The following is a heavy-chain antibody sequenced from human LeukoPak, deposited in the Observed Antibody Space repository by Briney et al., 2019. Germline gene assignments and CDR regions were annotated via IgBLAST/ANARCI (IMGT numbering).Heavy chain of an antibody. D-gene: IGHD6-13*01. CDR2: IYYSGST. V-gene: IGHV4-39*07. CDR3: ARADSSSWKYYYYYYYMDV. Sequence: SETLSLTCTVSGGSISSSSYYWGWIRQPPGKGLEWIGSIYYSGSTYYNPSLKSRVTISVDTSKNQSSLKLSSVTAADTAVYYCARADSSSWKYYYYYYYMDVWGKGTTVTVSS. CDR1: GGSISSSSYY. J-gene: IGHJ6*03.